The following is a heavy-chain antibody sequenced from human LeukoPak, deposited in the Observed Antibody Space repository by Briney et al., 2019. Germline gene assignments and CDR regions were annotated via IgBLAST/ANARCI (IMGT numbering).Heavy chain of an antibody. V-gene: IGHV1-69*04. CDR1: GCSLNSYS. J-gene: IGHJ6*02. CDR3: ARVTMVRGVISRSYYYYGMDV. D-gene: IGHD3-10*01. CDR2: IIPILGIA. Sequence: ASVEFACKGCGCSLNSYSICWVRQAPGQGLECMGRIIPILGIANYAQKFQGRVTITADKSTSTAYMELSSLRSEDTAVYYCARVTMVRGVISRSYYYYGMDVWGQGTTVTVSS.